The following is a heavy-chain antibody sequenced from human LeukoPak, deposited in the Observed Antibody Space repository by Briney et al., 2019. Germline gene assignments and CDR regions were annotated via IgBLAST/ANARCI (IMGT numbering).Heavy chain of an antibody. CDR1: GFTFSNYG. Sequence: GGSLRLSCAASGFTFSNYGMHWARQAPGRGLEWVAVISYDESQEYYVESVKGRFTISRDNSRKTVYLQMDSLRADDTAVYYCTRGEEGRYFDVWGRGTMVTVSS. CDR3: TRGEEGRYFDV. V-gene: IGHV3-33*01. CDR2: ISYDESQE. J-gene: IGHJ2*01.